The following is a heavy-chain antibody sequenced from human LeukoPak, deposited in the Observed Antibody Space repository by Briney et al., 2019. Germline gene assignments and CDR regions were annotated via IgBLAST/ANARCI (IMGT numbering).Heavy chain of an antibody. CDR3: AKDDDSSGWGPADY. CDR1: GFTFSSYG. Sequence: GGSLRLPCAASGFTFSSYGMHWVRQAPGKGLEWVAVISYDGSNKYYADSVKGRFTISRDNSKNTLYLQMNSLRAEDTAVYYCAKDDDSSGWGPADYWGQGTLVTVSS. J-gene: IGHJ4*02. V-gene: IGHV3-30*18. CDR2: ISYDGSNK. D-gene: IGHD6-19*01.